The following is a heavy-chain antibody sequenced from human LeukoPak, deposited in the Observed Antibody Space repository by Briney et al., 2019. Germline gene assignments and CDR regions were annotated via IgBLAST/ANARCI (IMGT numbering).Heavy chain of an antibody. Sequence: ASVTVSCKASGYTFTGYYMHWVRQAPGQGLEWMGWINTKSGGTNYAQKFQGRVTMTRDTSISTPYMELSRLRSDDTAVYYCARSISMVRGVIIRVWFDPWGQGTLVTVSS. CDR3: ARSISMVRGVIIRVWFDP. J-gene: IGHJ5*02. V-gene: IGHV1-2*02. D-gene: IGHD3-10*01. CDR2: INTKSGGT. CDR1: GYTFTGYY.